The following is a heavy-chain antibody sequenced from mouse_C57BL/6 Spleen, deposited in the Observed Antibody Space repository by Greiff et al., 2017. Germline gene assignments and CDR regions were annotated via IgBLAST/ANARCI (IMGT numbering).Heavy chain of an antibody. D-gene: IGHD4-1*02. CDR1: GFSLTSYG. J-gene: IGHJ4*01. Sequence: VQRVESGPGLVAPSQSLSITCTVSGFSLTSYGVSWVRQPPGKGLEWLGVIWGDGSTNYHSALISRLSITKDNSKSQFFLKLNMLQTDDTATYYYTKTSTVYYAMDYWGQGASVTVSS. CDR2: IWGDGST. CDR3: TKTSTVYYAMDY. V-gene: IGHV2-3*01.